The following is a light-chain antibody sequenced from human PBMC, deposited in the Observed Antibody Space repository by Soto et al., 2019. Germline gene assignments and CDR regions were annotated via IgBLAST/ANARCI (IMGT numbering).Light chain of an antibody. CDR3: QQRSNWPPT. J-gene: IGKJ1*01. V-gene: IGKV3-11*01. CDR1: QSVSSY. Sequence: DMVMTQSPATLSVSPGERSTLSCRASQSVSSYLAWYQQKPGQAPRLLIYDASNRATGIPARFSGSGSGTDFTLTISSLEPEDFAVYYCQQRSNWPPTFGQGTKGDIK. CDR2: DAS.